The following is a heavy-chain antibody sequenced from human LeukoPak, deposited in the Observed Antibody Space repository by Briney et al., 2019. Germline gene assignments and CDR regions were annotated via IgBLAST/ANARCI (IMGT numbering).Heavy chain of an antibody. Sequence: SETLSLTCIVSGGSISSSSYYWGWIRQPPGTGLEWIGSIYYSGSTYYNPSLKSRVTISVDTSKNQFSLKLSSVTAADTAVYYCARLSMRNWFDPWGQGTLVTVSS. CDR3: ARLSMRNWFDP. J-gene: IGHJ5*02. V-gene: IGHV4-39*01. CDR2: IYYSGST. CDR1: GGSISSSSYY.